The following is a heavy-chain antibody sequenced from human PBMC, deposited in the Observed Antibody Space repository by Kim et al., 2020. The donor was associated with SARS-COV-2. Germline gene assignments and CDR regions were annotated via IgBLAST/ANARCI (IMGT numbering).Heavy chain of an antibody. Sequence: SVKVSCKASGGTFSSYAISWVRQAPGQGLEWMGGIIPIFGTANYAQKFQGRVTITADESTSTAYMELSSLRSEDTAVYYCASDYYDSSGYYYFAFDIWGQGTMVTVSS. V-gene: IGHV1-69*13. CDR1: GGTFSSYA. CDR3: ASDYYDSSGYYYFAFDI. J-gene: IGHJ3*02. D-gene: IGHD3-22*01. CDR2: IIPIFGTA.